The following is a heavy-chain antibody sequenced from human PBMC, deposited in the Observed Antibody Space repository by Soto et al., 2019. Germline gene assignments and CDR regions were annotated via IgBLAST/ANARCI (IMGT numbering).Heavy chain of an antibody. V-gene: IGHV1-18*01. CDR3: ARAFGGFGKLLPFDY. D-gene: IGHD3-10*01. CDR2: ISAYNGNT. Sequence: QVQLVQSGAEVKKPGASVKVSCKASGYTFTSYGISWVRQAPGQGLEWMGWISAYNGNTNYAQKLQGRVTMTTDTSTSTDYMELRSLRSDDTAVYYCARAFGGFGKLLPFDYWGQGTLVTVSS. J-gene: IGHJ4*02. CDR1: GYTFTSYG.